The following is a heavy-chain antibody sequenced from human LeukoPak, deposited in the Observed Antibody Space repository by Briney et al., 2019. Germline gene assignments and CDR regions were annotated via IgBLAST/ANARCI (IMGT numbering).Heavy chain of an antibody. D-gene: IGHD2-2*01. CDR3: ARDFGVVPAASAFDI. Sequence: SETLSLTCTVSGGSISSSSYYWGWIRQPPGKGLEWIGSIYYSGSTYYNPSLKSRVTISVDTSKNQFSLKLSSVTAADTAVFYCARDFGVVPAASAFDIWGQGTMVTVSS. J-gene: IGHJ3*02. V-gene: IGHV4-39*07. CDR1: GGSISSSSYY. CDR2: IYYSGST.